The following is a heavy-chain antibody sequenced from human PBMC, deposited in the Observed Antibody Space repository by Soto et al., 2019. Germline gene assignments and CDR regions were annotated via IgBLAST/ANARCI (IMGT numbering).Heavy chain of an antibody. Sequence: EVQLVESGGGLVQPGGSLRLSCAASGFTFSNYWMYWVRQAPGKGLEWVSRINSDGSVSSYADSVKGRLTISRDNVKNALSLQMDSLRADDTAVYYCARGDCVGGTCYSLAGSFYYYMDLWAKGTTVTVFS. CDR1: GFTFSNYW. J-gene: IGHJ6*03. CDR2: INSDGSVS. D-gene: IGHD2-15*01. V-gene: IGHV3-74*02. CDR3: ARGDCVGGTCYSLAGSFYYYMDL.